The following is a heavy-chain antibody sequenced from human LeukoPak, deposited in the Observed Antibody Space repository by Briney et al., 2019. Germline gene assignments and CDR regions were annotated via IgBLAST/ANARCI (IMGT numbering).Heavy chain of an antibody. CDR3: AREGEVGTTWSWFDP. CDR2: TYYRSKWYN. CDR1: GDSVSSNSAA. Sequence: SQTLSLTCAISGDSVSSNSAAWNWIRQSPSRGLEWLGRTYYRSKWYNHYAVSLKSRITINPDTSKNQFSLRLNSVTPEDTAIYFCAREGEVGTTWSWFDPWGQGTLVTVSS. J-gene: IGHJ5*02. V-gene: IGHV6-1*01. D-gene: IGHD1-26*01.